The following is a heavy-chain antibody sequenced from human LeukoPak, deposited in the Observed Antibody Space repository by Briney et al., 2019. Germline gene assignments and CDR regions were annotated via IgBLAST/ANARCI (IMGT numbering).Heavy chain of an antibody. J-gene: IGHJ4*02. Sequence: GGSLRLSCAASGFTFSSYAMHWVRQAPGKGLEWVAVISYDGSNKYYADSVKGRFTISRDNSKNTLYLHMSSLRAEDTAVYYCAKVRAGVVVAAAKDTANTWGQGTLVTVSS. CDR2: ISYDGSNK. D-gene: IGHD2-15*01. V-gene: IGHV3-30*04. CDR3: AKVRAGVVVAAAKDTANT. CDR1: GFTFSSYA.